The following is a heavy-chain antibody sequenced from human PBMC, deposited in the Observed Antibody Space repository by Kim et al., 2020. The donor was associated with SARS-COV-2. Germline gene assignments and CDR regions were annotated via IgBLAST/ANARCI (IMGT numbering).Heavy chain of an antibody. CDR3: TRVSWGTYRYTDY. J-gene: IGHJ4*02. V-gene: IGHV7-4-1*02. CDR1: GYTFTMNA. Sequence: ASVKVSCKASGYTFTMNAISWVRQAPGQGLEWMGWINTDTGNPTYAQAFTRRFVFSVDTSVTTAYLQISSLEPEDTALYYCTRVSWGTYRYTDYWGQGTL. D-gene: IGHD3-16*02. CDR2: INTDTGNP.